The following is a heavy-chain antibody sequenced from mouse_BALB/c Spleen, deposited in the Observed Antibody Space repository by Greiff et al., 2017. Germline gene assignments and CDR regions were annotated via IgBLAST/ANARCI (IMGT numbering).Heavy chain of an antibody. CDR1: GFTFSSFG. CDR3: ARGLDLFDY. J-gene: IGHJ2*01. V-gene: IGHV5-17*02. CDR2: ISSGSSTI. D-gene: IGHD3-3*01. Sequence: EVQVVESGGGLVQPGGSRKLSCAASGFTFSSFGMHWVRQAPEKGLEWVAYISSGSSTIYYADTVKGRFTISRDNPKNTLFLQMTSLRSEDTAMYYCARGLDLFDYWGQGTTLTVSS.